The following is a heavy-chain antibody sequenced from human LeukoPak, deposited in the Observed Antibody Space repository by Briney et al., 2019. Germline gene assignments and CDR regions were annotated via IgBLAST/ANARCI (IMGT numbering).Heavy chain of an antibody. Sequence: SETLSLTCTVSGGSISSTNYYWGWIRQPPGKGLEWIGNIYYSGSTYYNPSLKSRVTISVDTSKNQFSLKPSSVTAADTAVYYCARLYHDILTGCYYFDYWGQGTLVTVSS. J-gene: IGHJ4*02. CDR3: ARLYHDILTGCYYFDY. D-gene: IGHD3-9*01. CDR2: IYYSGST. V-gene: IGHV4-39*01. CDR1: GGSISSTNYY.